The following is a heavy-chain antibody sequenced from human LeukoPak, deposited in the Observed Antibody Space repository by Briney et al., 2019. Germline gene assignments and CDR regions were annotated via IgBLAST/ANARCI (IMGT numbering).Heavy chain of an antibody. J-gene: IGHJ5*02. Sequence: PSETLSLTCTVSGGSISSYYWSWIRQPAGKGLEWIGRIYSSGSTNYNPSLKSRLTISVDTSKNQFSLKLSSVTAADTAVYYCARERTTTPYSSSWYGMRNWFDPWGQGTLVTVSS. CDR3: ARERTTTPYSSSWYGMRNWFDP. V-gene: IGHV4-4*07. D-gene: IGHD6-13*01. CDR2: IYSSGST. CDR1: GGSISSYY.